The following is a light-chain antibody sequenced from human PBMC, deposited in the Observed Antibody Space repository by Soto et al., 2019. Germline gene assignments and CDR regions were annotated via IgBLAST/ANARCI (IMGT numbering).Light chain of an antibody. V-gene: IGLV1-40*01. Sequence: QTVVTQPPSVTGAPGQRVTISCTGNNSNIGAGSGVNWYQQFPDKAPKLLIYANTHRPSGVPDRFSGSTSATSASLAITGLQTRDEADYYCQSFDSSLTGLIFGGGTKVTVL. CDR3: QSFDSSLTGLI. J-gene: IGLJ2*01. CDR2: ANT. CDR1: NSNIGAGSG.